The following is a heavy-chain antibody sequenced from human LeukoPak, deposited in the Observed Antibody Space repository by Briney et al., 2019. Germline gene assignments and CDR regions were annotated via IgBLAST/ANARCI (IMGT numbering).Heavy chain of an antibody. CDR2: IRSKANSYAT. Sequence: GGSLRLSCAASGFTFSSYAMHWVRQASGKGLEWLGRIRSKANSYATAYGASVEGRFTISRDDSKNTAYLQMNSLITADTAVYFCTALGIAAAGMDYWGQGTLVTVSS. V-gene: IGHV3-73*01. CDR1: GFTFSSYA. J-gene: IGHJ4*02. CDR3: TALGIAAAGMDY. D-gene: IGHD6-13*01.